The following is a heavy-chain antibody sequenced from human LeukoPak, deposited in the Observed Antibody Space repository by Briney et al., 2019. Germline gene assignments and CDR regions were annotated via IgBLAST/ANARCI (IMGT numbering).Heavy chain of an antibody. D-gene: IGHD2-2*01. V-gene: IGHV4-59*01. Sequence: PSETLSLTCTVSGGSISSYYWSWIRRPPGKGLEWIGYIYYSGSTNYNPSLKSRVTISVDTSKNQFSLKLSSVTAADTAVYYCARDSKSYYYGMDVWGQGTTVTVSS. CDR2: IYYSGST. J-gene: IGHJ6*02. CDR3: ARDSKSYYYGMDV. CDR1: GGSISSYY.